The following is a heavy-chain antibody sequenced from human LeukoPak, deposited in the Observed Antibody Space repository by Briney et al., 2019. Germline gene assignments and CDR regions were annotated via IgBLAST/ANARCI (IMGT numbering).Heavy chain of an antibody. CDR3: AREGMVATFDY. CDR2: ISSSSSYI. Sequence: GGSLRLSCAASGFTFSSYSMNWVRQAPGEGLEWVLSISSSSSYIYYADSVKGRFTISRDKAKNSLYLQMNSLRAEDTAIYYCAREGMVATFDYWGQGTLVTVSS. J-gene: IGHJ4*02. D-gene: IGHD5-12*01. CDR1: GFTFSSYS. V-gene: IGHV3-21*01.